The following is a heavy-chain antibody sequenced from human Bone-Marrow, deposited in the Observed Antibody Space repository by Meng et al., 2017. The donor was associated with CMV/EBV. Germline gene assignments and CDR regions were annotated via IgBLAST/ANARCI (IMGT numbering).Heavy chain of an antibody. CDR1: GFTFTNYY. CDR3: ARDYFESSGSSSFAYYGMDV. Sequence: ASVKVSCKAFGFTFTNYYIHWVRQAPGQGLEWMGWMNPNSGNTGYAQKFQGSVTMTRSTSTSTAYMELSGLRSGDTAVYYCARDYFESSGSSSFAYYGMDVWGQGTTVTVSS. V-gene: IGHV1-8*02. CDR2: MNPNSGNT. D-gene: IGHD3-22*01. J-gene: IGHJ6*02.